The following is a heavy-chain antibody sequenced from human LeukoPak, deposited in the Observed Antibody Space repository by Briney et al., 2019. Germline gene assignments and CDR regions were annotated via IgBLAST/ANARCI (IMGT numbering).Heavy chain of an antibody. CDR2: VNPNSGGT. CDR1: GYTFTGYY. J-gene: IGHJ4*02. CDR3: ARDYYDGIGYYYEDY. D-gene: IGHD3-22*01. Sequence: ASVKVSCKASGYTFTGYYMHWVRQAPGQGLEWMGWVNPNSGGTNYAQKFQGRVTMTRDTSISTAYMELSSLRSEDMAVYYCARDYYDGIGYYYEDYWGQGTLVTVSS. V-gene: IGHV1-2*02.